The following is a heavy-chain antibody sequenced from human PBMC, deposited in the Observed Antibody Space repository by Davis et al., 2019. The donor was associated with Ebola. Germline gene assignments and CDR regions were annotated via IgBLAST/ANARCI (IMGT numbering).Heavy chain of an antibody. CDR2: IYSGGST. J-gene: IGHJ3*02. V-gene: IGHV3-66*01. Sequence: GGSLRLSCAASGFTFSSYSMNWVRQAPGKGLEWVSVIYSGGSTYYADSVKGRFTISRDNSKNTLYLQMNSLRAEDTAVYYCASSSSWYLAYDAFDIWGQGTMVTVSS. D-gene: IGHD6-13*01. CDR1: GFTFSSYS. CDR3: ASSSSWYLAYDAFDI.